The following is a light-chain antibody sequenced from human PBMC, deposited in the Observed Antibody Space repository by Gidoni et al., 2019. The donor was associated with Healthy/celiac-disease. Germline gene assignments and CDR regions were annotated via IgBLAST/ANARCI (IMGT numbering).Light chain of an antibody. J-gene: IGLJ2*01. CDR2: DVS. CDR1: SSDVGGYNY. CDR3: SSYTSSSSFGV. Sequence: QSALTQPASVSGSPGQSSTISCTGTSSDVGGYNYVSWYQQHPGKAPKLMIYDVSNRPSGVSNRFSGSKSGNTASLTISGLQAEDEADYYCSSYTSSSSFGVFGGGTKLTVL. V-gene: IGLV2-14*01.